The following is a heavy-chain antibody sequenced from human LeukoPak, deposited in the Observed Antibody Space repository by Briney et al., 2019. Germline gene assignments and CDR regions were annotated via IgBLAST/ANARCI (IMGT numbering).Heavy chain of an antibody. CDR3: ARGRGAQLWFGDPSHFDY. CDR2: IIPILGIA. CDR1: GGTFSSYA. D-gene: IGHD3-10*01. V-gene: IGHV1-69*04. J-gene: IGHJ4*02. Sequence: SVTVSCTASGGTFSSYAISWVRQAPGQGLEWMGRIIPILGIANYAQKFQGRVTITADKSTSTAYMELSSLRSDDTAVYYCARGRGAQLWFGDPSHFDYWGQGTLVTVSS.